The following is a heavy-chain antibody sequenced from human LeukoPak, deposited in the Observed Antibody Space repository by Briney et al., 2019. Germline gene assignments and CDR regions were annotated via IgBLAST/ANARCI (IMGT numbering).Heavy chain of an antibody. CDR3: ARLSAYYYGSYFYYYMDV. D-gene: IGHD3-10*01. CDR2: IRQDESER. J-gene: IGHJ6*03. V-gene: IGHV3-7*01. Sequence: PGGSLRLSCEGSGFSLSSYWMTWVRQLPGKGPEWVANIRQDESERYFADSVKGRFTISRDNAKKSVYLHMSSLRAEDTALYYCARLSAYYYGSYFYYYMDVWGKGTTVTVSS. CDR1: GFSLSSYW.